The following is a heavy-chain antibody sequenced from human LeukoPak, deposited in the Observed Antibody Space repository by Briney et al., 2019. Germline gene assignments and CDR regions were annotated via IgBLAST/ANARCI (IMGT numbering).Heavy chain of an antibody. Sequence: SEALSLTCTVSGGSINSATYYWTWIRQPAGKGLEWIGRIYTSGSTNYNPSLKSRVTISVDTSKNQFSLKLSSVTAADTAVYYCARNSCPSGTCYDNRGYFDYWGQGTLVTVSS. CDR2: IYTSGST. CDR3: ARNSCPSGTCYDNRGYFDY. V-gene: IGHV4-61*02. D-gene: IGHD2-15*01. CDR1: GGSINSATYY. J-gene: IGHJ4*02.